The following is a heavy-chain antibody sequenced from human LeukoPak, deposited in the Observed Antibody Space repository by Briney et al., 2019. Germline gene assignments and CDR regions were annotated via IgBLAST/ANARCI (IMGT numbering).Heavy chain of an antibody. J-gene: IGHJ6*03. CDR1: GDSISSYY. CDR2: INHSGST. Sequence: SETLSLTCTVSGDSISSYYWSWIRQPPGKGLEWIGEINHSGSTNYNPSLKSRFTISVDTSKNQFSLKLSSVTAADTAVYYCARGRGTMVRGVKLRYYYYMDVWGKGTTVTVSS. V-gene: IGHV4-34*01. CDR3: ARGRGTMVRGVKLRYYYYMDV. D-gene: IGHD3-10*01.